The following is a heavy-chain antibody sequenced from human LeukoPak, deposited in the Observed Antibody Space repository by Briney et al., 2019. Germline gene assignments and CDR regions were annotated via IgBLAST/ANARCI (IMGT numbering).Heavy chain of an antibody. Sequence: SETLPLPCTVSSGSISSYYWSWIRPPPGKGLEWLGYIYSSGTINFNPSLKSRLTMSVDTSKNQFSLKLSSVTAADTAVYYCARHDKGFNYWGQGTLVTVSA. J-gene: IGHJ4*02. CDR2: IYSSGTI. D-gene: IGHD3-22*01. CDR1: SGSISSYY. V-gene: IGHV4-59*08. CDR3: ARHDKGFNY.